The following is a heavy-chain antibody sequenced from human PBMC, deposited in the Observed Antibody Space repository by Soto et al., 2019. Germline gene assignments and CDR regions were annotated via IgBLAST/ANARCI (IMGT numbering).Heavy chain of an antibody. J-gene: IGHJ4*02. CDR3: ARGVSAVASHYFDF. CDR2: INHSGST. Sequence: SETLSLTCAVYVGSFSGYSWTWIRQPPGKGLEWIGEINHSGSTKYNPSLKSRVTISVDTSKNQFSLELNSVTAADTAVYYCARGVSAVASHYFDFWGQETLVTVSS. CDR1: VGSFSGYS. D-gene: IGHD2-15*01. V-gene: IGHV4-34*01.